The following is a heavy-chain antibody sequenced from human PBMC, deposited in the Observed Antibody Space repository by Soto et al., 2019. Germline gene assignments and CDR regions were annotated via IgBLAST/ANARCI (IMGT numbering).Heavy chain of an antibody. CDR2: IHHSGST. CDR1: GDSISSNY. CDR3: ARGRAVSKSFYFDQ. Sequence: SETLSLTCTVSGDSISSNYWNWIRQPPSDGLEWIGYIHHSGSTDQNPSLRSRVTISIDTSNNQFSLTLTSLTAADTGVYYCARGRAVSKSFYFDQWGQGTRVTVSS. J-gene: IGHJ4*02. D-gene: IGHD6-19*01. V-gene: IGHV4-59*01.